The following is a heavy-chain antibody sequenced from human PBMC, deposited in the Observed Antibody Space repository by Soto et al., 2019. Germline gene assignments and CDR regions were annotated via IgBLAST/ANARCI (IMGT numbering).Heavy chain of an antibody. CDR3: ARESCSSTSCYIGNWFDP. D-gene: IGHD2-2*02. CDR1: GYTFTSYY. CDR2: INPSGGST. V-gene: IGHV1-46*01. Sequence: QVQLVQSGAEVKKPGASVKVSCKASGYTFTSYYMHWVRQAPGQGLEWMGIINPSGGSTTYAQKFQGRVTITADESTSTAYMKLSSLRSEDTAVYYCARESCSSTSCYIGNWFDPWGQGTLVTVSS. J-gene: IGHJ5*02.